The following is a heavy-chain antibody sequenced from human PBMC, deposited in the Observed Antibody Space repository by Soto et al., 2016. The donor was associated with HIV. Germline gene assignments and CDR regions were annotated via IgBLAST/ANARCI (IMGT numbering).Heavy chain of an antibody. CDR1: GFTFRHYY. J-gene: IGHJ4*02. CDR2: ISGSSDDT. V-gene: IGHV3-11*05. CDR3: ARDFRDYGSANNRFPLAT. Sequence: VQMVESGGGLVKPGGSLRLSCEGSGFTFRHYYMTWIRQAPGKGLEWVSYISGSSDDTDHADSVKGRFTISRDNAKNSLYLQMNNLRVEDTAVYYCARDFRDYGSANNRFPLATWGQGTLVTVSS. D-gene: IGHD3-10*01.